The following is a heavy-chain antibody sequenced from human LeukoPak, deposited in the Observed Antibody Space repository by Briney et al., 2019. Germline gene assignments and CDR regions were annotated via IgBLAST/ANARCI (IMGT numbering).Heavy chain of an antibody. CDR3: ARDPTYYDFWSGYYGFDY. V-gene: IGHV3-33*01. CDR1: GFTFSTYG. D-gene: IGHD3-3*01. Sequence: GGSLRLSCAASGFTFSTYGMHWVRQAPGKGLEWLAVIWYDGSNKYYADSVKGRFTISRDNSKNTLYLQMNSLRAEDTAVYYCARDPTYYDFWSGYYGFDYWGQGTLATVSS. J-gene: IGHJ4*02. CDR2: IWYDGSNK.